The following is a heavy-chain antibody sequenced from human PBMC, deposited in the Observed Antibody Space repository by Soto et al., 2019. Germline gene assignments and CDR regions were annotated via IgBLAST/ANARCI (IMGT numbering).Heavy chain of an antibody. CDR1: GFTFSSYA. Sequence: GGSLRLSCAASGFTFSSYAMSWVRQAPGKGLEWVSAISGSGGSTYYADSVKGRFTISRDNSKNTLYLQRNSLRAEDTAVYYCAKGGRYCSSTSCRQRGGWFDPWGQGTLVTVSS. CDR3: AKGGRYCSSTSCRQRGGWFDP. J-gene: IGHJ5*02. V-gene: IGHV3-23*01. D-gene: IGHD2-2*01. CDR2: ISGSGGST.